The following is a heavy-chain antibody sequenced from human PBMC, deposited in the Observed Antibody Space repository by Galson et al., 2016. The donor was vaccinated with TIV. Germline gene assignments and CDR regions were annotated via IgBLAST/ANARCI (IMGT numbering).Heavy chain of an antibody. CDR2: ISYDGNDK. CDR3: AREDSEFGELFHAFDY. Sequence: SLRLSCAASGFTFSYFAMDWVRQAPGKGLEWVAVISYDGNDKYYADPVKGRFTISRDNSKNILYLEMNNLRAEDTAVYYCAREDSEFGELFHAFDYWGQGTLVTVSS. V-gene: IGHV3-30*04. J-gene: IGHJ4*02. CDR1: GFTFSYFA. D-gene: IGHD3-10*01.